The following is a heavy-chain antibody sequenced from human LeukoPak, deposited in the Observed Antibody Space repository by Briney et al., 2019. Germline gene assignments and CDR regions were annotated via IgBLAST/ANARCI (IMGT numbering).Heavy chain of an antibody. CDR1: GYGISSDYY. V-gene: IGHV4-38-2*01. D-gene: IGHD3-10*01. J-gene: IGHJ4*02. CDR2: IYHSGST. Sequence: SETLSLTCAVSGYGISSDYYWGWIRQPPGRGLEWMASIYHSGSTYYNPSLKNRVTISVDTSKSQLSLELISVTAADTAVYYCARIITMIRGERSGYFASGGQGTLVTVSS. CDR3: ARIITMIRGERSGYFAS.